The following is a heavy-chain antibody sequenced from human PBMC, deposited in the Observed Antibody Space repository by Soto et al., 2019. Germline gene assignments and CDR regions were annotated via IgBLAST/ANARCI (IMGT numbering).Heavy chain of an antibody. Sequence: EVQLVESGGGVLRPGGSLRLSCAASGFTFDDYGMSWARQAPGKGLEWVSGVNWNGGSTGYADSVKGRFTISRDNAKNSLYLQMNSLRAEDTSFYYCVRGASLNFDYWGQGTLVTVSS. D-gene: IGHD1-26*01. V-gene: IGHV3-20*04. J-gene: IGHJ4*02. CDR2: VNWNGGST. CDR1: GFTFDDYG. CDR3: VRGASLNFDY.